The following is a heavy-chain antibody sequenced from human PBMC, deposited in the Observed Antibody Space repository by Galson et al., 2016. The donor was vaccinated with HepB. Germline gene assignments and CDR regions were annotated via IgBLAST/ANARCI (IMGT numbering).Heavy chain of an antibody. CDR3: AKSRHATPIDFIFNR. Sequence: SLRLSCAVSGFTFSSYGMHWVRQAPGKGLEWVAVISDDGSSKYYVPSVKGRFSISRDNSKDMLYLLMDSLRPEDTAVYYCAKSRHATPIDFIFNRWGQGTLVTVSS. V-gene: IGHV3-30*18. CDR2: ISDDGSSK. CDR1: GFTFSSYG. J-gene: IGHJ5*02. D-gene: IGHD2-21*02.